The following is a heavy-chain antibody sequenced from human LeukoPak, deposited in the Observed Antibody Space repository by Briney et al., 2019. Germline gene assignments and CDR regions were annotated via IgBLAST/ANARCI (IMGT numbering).Heavy chain of an antibody. J-gene: IGHJ6*03. D-gene: IGHD3-10*01. CDR1: GFTFSNYA. CDR2: ISGIGYTT. V-gene: IGHV3-23*01. CDR3: AKYGKGGGSYYNEYYYYYYMDV. Sequence: PGGSLRLSCAAPGFTFSNYAMSWVRQAPGKGLEWVSGISGIGYTTYYADSVKGRFTISRDNSKNTLYLQMNSLRAEDTAVYYCAKYGKGGGSYYNEYYYYYYMDVWGKGTTVTISS.